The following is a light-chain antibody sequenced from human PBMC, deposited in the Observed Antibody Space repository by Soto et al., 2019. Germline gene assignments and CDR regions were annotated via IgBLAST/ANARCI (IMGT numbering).Light chain of an antibody. J-gene: IGKJ2*01. Sequence: DIQMTQSPSPLSASIGDRVTISCRASQSIFLWLAWYQQKPGKAPKVLIYKASTLESGVPSRFNGTGSETEFTLTINGLQPDDFATYFCQQYKSFMYTFGQGTKVEIK. V-gene: IGKV1-5*03. CDR1: QSIFLW. CDR3: QQYKSFMYT. CDR2: KAS.